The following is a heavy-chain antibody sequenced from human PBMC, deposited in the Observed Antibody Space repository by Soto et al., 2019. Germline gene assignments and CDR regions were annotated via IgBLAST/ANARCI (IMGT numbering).Heavy chain of an antibody. Sequence: GGSLRLSCAASGFTFSSYSMNWVRQAPGKGLEWVSSISSSSSYIYYADSVKGRFTISRDNAKNSLYLQMNSLRAEDTAVYYCARDRGPTVVTPVQYFDYWGQGTLVTVSS. CDR3: ARDRGPTVVTPVQYFDY. D-gene: IGHD4-17*01. CDR2: ISSSSSYI. CDR1: GFTFSSYS. J-gene: IGHJ4*02. V-gene: IGHV3-21*01.